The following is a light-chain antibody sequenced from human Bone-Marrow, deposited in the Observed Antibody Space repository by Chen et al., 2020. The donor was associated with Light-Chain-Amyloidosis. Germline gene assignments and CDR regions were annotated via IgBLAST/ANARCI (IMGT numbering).Light chain of an antibody. V-gene: IGLV3-25*03. Sequence: SYELTQPPSVSVSPGQTARITCSGDDLPTKYAYWYQQKPGQAPVLVIHSDTERPSGVSERFSGSSSGTTATLTISRVQAEDEADDHCQSADSSGTYEVIFGGGTKLTVL. CDR2: SDT. CDR1: DLPTKY. CDR3: QSADSSGTYEVI. J-gene: IGLJ2*01.